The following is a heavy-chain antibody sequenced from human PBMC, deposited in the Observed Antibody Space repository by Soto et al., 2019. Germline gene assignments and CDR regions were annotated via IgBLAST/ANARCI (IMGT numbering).Heavy chain of an antibody. Sequence: LRLSCAASGFTFSRDGMSWVRRAPGKGLEWVSLITVNGGSTYYADSVKGRFTISRDNTKNTLFLQMNSLRAEDTAVYYCAKERATTTAFDYWGQGALVTVSS. J-gene: IGHJ4*02. CDR3: AKERATTTAFDY. D-gene: IGHD4-17*01. CDR2: ITVNGGST. CDR1: GFTFSRDG. V-gene: IGHV3-23*01.